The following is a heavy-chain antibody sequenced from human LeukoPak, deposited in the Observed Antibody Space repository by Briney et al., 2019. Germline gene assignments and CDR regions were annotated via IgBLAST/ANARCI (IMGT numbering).Heavy chain of an antibody. CDR1: GFTFSSYS. D-gene: IGHD2-21*02. Sequence: GGSLRLSCAASGFTFSSYSMNWVRQAPGKGLEWVSYISSSSGTIYYADSVKGRFTISRDNAKNPLYLQMNSLRDEDTAVYYCARGHCGGDCFFPVDYWGQGTLVTVSS. CDR2: ISSSSGTI. V-gene: IGHV3-48*02. CDR3: ARGHCGGDCFFPVDY. J-gene: IGHJ4*02.